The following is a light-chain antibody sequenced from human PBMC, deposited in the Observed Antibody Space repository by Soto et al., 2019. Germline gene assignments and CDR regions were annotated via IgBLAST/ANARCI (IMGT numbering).Light chain of an antibody. Sequence: EIQMTQSPSSLSASVGDRIAITCPANESVGSWLAWYQQKPGKAPKLLIYAASTLPSGVPSRFSGSRSGTVCSLTVSSLQPEDVATYYCQQANSFPLSFGGGTKVDIK. CDR3: QQANSFPLS. V-gene: IGKV1D-12*01. CDR2: AAS. CDR1: ESVGSW. J-gene: IGKJ4*01.